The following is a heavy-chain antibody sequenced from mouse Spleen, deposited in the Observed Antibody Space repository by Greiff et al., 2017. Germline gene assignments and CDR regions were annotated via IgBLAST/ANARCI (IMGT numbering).Heavy chain of an antibody. CDR2: IRLKSDNYAT. V-gene: IGHV6-3*01. CDR3: TVYYGNYEGGAMDY. CDR1: GFTFSNYW. Sequence: EVMLVESGGGLVQPGGSMKLSCVASGFTFSNYWMNWVRQSPEKGLEWVAQIRLKSDNYATHYAESVKGRFTISRDDSKSSVYLQMNNLRAEDTGIYYCTVYYGNYEGGAMDYWGQGTSVTVSS. D-gene: IGHD2-1*01. J-gene: IGHJ4*01.